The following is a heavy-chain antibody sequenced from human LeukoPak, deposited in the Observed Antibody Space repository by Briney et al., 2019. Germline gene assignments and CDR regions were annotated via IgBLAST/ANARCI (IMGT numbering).Heavy chain of an antibody. CDR1: GFTFRNYA. Sequence: GGSLRLSCAASGFTFRNYAMHWVRQAPGKGLEWVALISYDGSNKYYADSVKGRFTVSRDNSKNTLYLQMNSLRAEDTAVYYCARDQSNYFDHWGQGTLVTVSS. V-gene: IGHV3-30*04. CDR3: ARDQSNYFDH. J-gene: IGHJ4*02. CDR2: ISYDGSNK.